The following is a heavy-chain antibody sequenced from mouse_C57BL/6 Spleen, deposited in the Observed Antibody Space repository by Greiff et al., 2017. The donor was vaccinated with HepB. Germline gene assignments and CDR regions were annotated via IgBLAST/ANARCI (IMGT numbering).Heavy chain of an antibody. CDR3: ARVDGYYGYYFDY. V-gene: IGHV3-6*01. D-gene: IGHD2-3*01. J-gene: IGHJ2*01. CDR1: GYSITSGYY. Sequence: EVQLVESGPGLVKPSQSLSLTCSVTGYSITSGYYWNWIRQFPGNKLEWMGYISYDGSNNYNPSLKNRISITRDTSKNQFFLKLNSVTTEDTATYYCARVDGYYGYYFDYWGQGTTLTVSS. CDR2: ISYDGSN.